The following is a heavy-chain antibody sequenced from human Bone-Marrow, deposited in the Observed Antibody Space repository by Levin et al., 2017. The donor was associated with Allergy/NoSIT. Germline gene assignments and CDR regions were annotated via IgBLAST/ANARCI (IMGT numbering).Heavy chain of an antibody. J-gene: IGHJ4*02. CDR1: AGSISRNNYY. CDR2: IYYSGST. CDR3: ASAPNKAWFNY. D-gene: IGHD3-10*01. V-gene: IGHV4-39*01. Sequence: ASETLSLTCIVSAGSISRNNYYWGWIRQPPGKGLEWIGNIYYSGSTYYNPSLKSRVTISVDTSKNQFSLKLSSVTAADTGVYYCASAPNKAWFNYWGQGTLVTVSS.